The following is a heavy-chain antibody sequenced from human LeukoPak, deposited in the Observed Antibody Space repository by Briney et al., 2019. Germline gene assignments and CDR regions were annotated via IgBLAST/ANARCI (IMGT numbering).Heavy chain of an antibody. V-gene: IGHV4-59*01. CDR3: ARSSPSHLGHLDY. Sequence: PSETLSLTCTVSGGSISSYYWRWIRQPPGKGLEWIAYIYYSGSTNYNPSLKSRVTISVDTSKNQFSLKLSSVTAADTAVYYCARSSPSHLGHLDYWGQGTLVTVSS. CDR1: GGSISSYY. CDR2: IYYSGST. D-gene: IGHD1-26*01. J-gene: IGHJ4*02.